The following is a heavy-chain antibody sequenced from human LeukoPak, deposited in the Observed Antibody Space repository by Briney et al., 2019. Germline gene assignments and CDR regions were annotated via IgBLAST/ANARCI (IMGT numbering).Heavy chain of an antibody. Sequence: GASVKVSCKASGYTFTSYDINWVRQATGQGLEWMGWMNPNRGNTGYAQKFQGRVTMTRNTSISTAYMELSSRRSEDTAVYYCARGRVSHDAFDIWGQGTMVTVSS. CDR1: GYTFTSYD. V-gene: IGHV1-8*01. CDR3: ARGRVSHDAFDI. CDR2: MNPNRGNT. J-gene: IGHJ3*02. D-gene: IGHD6-6*01.